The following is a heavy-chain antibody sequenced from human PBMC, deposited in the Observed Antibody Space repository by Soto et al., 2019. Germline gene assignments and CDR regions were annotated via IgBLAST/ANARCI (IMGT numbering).Heavy chain of an antibody. CDR1: GFTFSSYG. D-gene: IGHD3-3*01. V-gene: IGHV3-33*01. Sequence: QVQLVESGGGVVQPGRSLRLSCAASGFTFSSYGMHWVRQAPGKGLERVAVIWYDGSNKYYADSVKGRFTISRDNSKNTVYLQMNSLRAEDTAVYYCARCLYDFWSGYYTDAFDIWGQGTMVTVSS. J-gene: IGHJ3*02. CDR3: ARCLYDFWSGYYTDAFDI. CDR2: IWYDGSNK.